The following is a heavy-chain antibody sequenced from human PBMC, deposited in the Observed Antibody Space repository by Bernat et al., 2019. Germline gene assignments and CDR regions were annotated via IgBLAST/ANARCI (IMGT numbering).Heavy chain of an antibody. V-gene: IGHV3-30-3*01. J-gene: IGHJ4*02. CDR2: ISYDGSNK. Sequence: QVQLVESGGGVVQPGRSLRLSCAASGFTFSTYAMHWVRQAPGKGLEWVAVISYDGSNKYYADSVKGRFTISRDSSENTLYLQMNILRAEDTAVYYCARALDYDILTGYYGTTAFDYWAREPWSPSPQ. CDR3: ARALDYDILTGYYGTTAFDY. CDR1: GFTFSTYA. D-gene: IGHD3-9*01.